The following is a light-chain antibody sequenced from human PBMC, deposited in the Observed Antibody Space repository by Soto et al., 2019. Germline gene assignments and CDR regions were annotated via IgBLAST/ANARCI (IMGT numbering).Light chain of an antibody. CDR1: QNIRGNK. J-gene: IGKJ1*01. V-gene: IGKV3-20*01. Sequence: EVGLTQSLGTLSLSPGERATLSCRASQNIRGNKLAWYQQKPGQDPRLLIYRGSSRATGIPDRFSGRGSGTDFTLTISSLEPEDFAVYYCQDYGTSAPWTFGQGTKVEIK. CDR3: QDYGTSAPWT. CDR2: RGS.